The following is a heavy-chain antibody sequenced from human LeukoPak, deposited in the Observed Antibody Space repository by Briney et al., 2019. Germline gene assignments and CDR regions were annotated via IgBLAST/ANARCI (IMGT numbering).Heavy chain of an antibody. CDR1: GFTVSSNY. CDR2: IYSGGRT. D-gene: IGHD3-10*01. Sequence: GGSLRLSCAASGFTVSSNYMSWVRQAPGKGLEWVSVIYSGGRTYYADSVKGRFTISRDNSKNTLYLQMNSLRAEDTAVYYCARPSLWAIYGMDVWGQGTAVTVSS. V-gene: IGHV3-53*01. CDR3: ARPSLWAIYGMDV. J-gene: IGHJ6*02.